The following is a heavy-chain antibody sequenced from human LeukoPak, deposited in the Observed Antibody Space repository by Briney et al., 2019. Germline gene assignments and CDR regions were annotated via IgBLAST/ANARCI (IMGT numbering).Heavy chain of an antibody. J-gene: IGHJ3*02. CDR2: IYYSGST. D-gene: IGHD3-16*02. V-gene: IGHV4-39*07. CDR1: GGPISSSSYY. CDR3: ARVYYDYVWGSYRGAFDI. Sequence: PSETLSLTCTVSGGPISSSSYYWGWIRQPPGKGLEWIGSIYYSGSTYYNPSLKSRVTISVDTSENQFSLKLSSVTAADTAVYYCARVYYDYVWGSYRGAFDIWGQGTMVTVSS.